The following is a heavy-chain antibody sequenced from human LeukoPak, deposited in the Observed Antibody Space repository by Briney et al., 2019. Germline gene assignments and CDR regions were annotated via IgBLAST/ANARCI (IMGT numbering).Heavy chain of an antibody. CDR2: ISSSSSYI. J-gene: IGHJ4*02. CDR3: ASLHRYCSSTSCCTGRFDY. D-gene: IGHD2-2*02. V-gene: IGHV3-21*01. CDR1: GFTFSSYS. Sequence: GGSLRLSCAASGFTFSSYSMNWVRQAPGKGLEWVSSISSSSSYIYYADSVKGRFTISRDNAKNSLYLQMNSLRAEDTAVYYCASLHRYCSSTSCCTGRFDYWGQGTLVTVSS.